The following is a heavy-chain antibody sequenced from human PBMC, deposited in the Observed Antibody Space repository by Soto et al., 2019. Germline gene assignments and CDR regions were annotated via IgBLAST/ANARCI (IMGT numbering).Heavy chain of an antibody. Sequence: GESLKISCKGSEYNFTTNWIGWVRQMPEKGLEWMGIIYPADSDTRYSPSFQGQVAISVDKSISTAYLQWSSLKASDTAIYYCASARGYSYGYLEPYHYYGMAVRGQGTTVTVSS. CDR3: ASARGYSYGYLEPYHYYGMAV. J-gene: IGHJ6*02. D-gene: IGHD5-18*01. CDR1: EYNFTTNW. CDR2: IYPADSDT. V-gene: IGHV5-51*01.